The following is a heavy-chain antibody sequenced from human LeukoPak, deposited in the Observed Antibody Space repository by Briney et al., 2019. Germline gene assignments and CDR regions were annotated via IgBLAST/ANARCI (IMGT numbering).Heavy chain of an antibody. CDR3: APGGGYQLLFPPFDY. J-gene: IGHJ4*02. CDR2: ISSSSSYI. Sequence: GGSLRLSCAASGFTFSSYSVNWVRQAPGKGLEWVSSISSSSSYIYYADSVKGRFTISRDNSKNTLYLQVNSLRAEDTAVYYCAPGGGYQLLFPPFDYWGQGTLVTVSS. D-gene: IGHD2-2*01. V-gene: IGHV3-21*04. CDR1: GFTFSSYS.